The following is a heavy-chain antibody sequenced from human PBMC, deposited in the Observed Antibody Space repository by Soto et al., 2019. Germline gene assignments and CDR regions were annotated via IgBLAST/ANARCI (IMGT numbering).Heavy chain of an antibody. CDR3: ARGRYGDY. CDR1: GYAFTTYG. V-gene: IGHV1-18*01. J-gene: IGHJ4*02. D-gene: IGHD1-1*01. CDR2: ISAHNGNT. Sequence: QVHLVQSGAEVKKPGASVKVSCKGSGYAFTTYGITWVRQAPGQGLEWMGWISAHNGNTNYAQKLQGRVTVPRDTSTSTAHMALRSLRSDDTAVYYGARGRYGDYWCQGALVTVSS.